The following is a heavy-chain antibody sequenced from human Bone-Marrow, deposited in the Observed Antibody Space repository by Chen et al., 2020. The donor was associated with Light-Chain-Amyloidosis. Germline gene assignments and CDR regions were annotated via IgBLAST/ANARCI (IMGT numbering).Heavy chain of an antibody. Sequence: EVQLVESGGGLVQPGGSLRLPCAASGVTFSSYSMNWVRQAPGKGLEWVSYISSSSSTIYYADSVKGRFTISRDNAKNSLYLQMNSLRAEDTAVYYCAGSWRELLVSPYYYMDVWGKGTTVTVSS. CDR3: AGSWRELLVSPYYYMDV. D-gene: IGHD1-26*01. V-gene: IGHV3-48*01. J-gene: IGHJ6*03. CDR2: ISSSSSTI. CDR1: GVTFSSYS.